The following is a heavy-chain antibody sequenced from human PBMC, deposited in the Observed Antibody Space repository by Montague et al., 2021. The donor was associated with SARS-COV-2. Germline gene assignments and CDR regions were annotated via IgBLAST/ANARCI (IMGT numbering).Heavy chain of an antibody. Sequence: SETLSLTCTVSGGSMSTLNYYWGWVRQTPGKGLDWVGSISYSGTTYYNPSLGTRVTMSTDTSKSQFSLELMSVTAADTAVYYCARERQEVGIYFDPWGHGTLVTVSS. V-gene: IGHV4-39*07. CDR1: GGSMSTLNYY. D-gene: IGHD1-1*01. J-gene: IGHJ5*02. CDR2: ISYSGTT. CDR3: ARERQEVGIYFDP.